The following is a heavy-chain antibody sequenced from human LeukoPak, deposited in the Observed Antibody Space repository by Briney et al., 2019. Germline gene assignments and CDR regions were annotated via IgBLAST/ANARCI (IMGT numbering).Heavy chain of an antibody. J-gene: IGHJ4*02. Sequence: GGSLRLSCAASGFTFDDYAMHWVRQAPGKGLEWVSGISWNSGSIGYADSVKGRFTTSRDNAKNSLYLQMNSLRAEDTALYYCAKDSFDYGDRAYYFDYWGQGTLVTVSS. CDR3: AKDSFDYGDRAYYFDY. D-gene: IGHD4-17*01. CDR2: ISWNSGSI. CDR1: GFTFDDYA. V-gene: IGHV3-9*01.